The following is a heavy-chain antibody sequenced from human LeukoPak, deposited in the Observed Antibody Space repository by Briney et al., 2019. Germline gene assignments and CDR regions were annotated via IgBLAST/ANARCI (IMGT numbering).Heavy chain of an antibody. Sequence: GGSLRHSCAASGFTFSSYVMHWVRQAPGKGLDWVAIIWHDGTNKYYADSVKGRFTISRDNSKNTLYLQMNSLRVEDTAVYDTSVTPDYWGQGTLVTVSS. J-gene: IGHJ4*02. CDR1: GFTFSSYV. D-gene: IGHD3-22*01. CDR2: IWHDGTNK. CDR3: SVTPDY. V-gene: IGHV3-33*08.